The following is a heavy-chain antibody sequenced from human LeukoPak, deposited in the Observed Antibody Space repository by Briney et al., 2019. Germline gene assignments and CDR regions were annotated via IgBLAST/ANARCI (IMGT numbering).Heavy chain of an antibody. CDR2: ISDDGSNK. CDR3: ANARGNNYGYPDN. CDR1: GFTFSYYG. D-gene: IGHD5-18*01. J-gene: IGHJ4*02. Sequence: GGSLRLSCAASGFTFSYYGMHWVRQAPGKGLEWVAVISDDGSNKYYADSAKGRFTISRDDAKSTLYLHMNSMRPEDTAVYYCANARGNNYGYPDNWGQGTLVTVSS. V-gene: IGHV3-30*18.